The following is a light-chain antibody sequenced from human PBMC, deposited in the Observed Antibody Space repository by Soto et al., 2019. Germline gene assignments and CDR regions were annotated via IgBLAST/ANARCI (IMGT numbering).Light chain of an antibody. Sequence: EIVLTQSPGTLSLSPGERATLSCRASQSVSSSYLAWYQQKPGQAPRLLIYGTSSRATGIPDRFSGSGSGTDFTLTISRLEPEDFAVYYCQLYGRSPLVTFGQGTRLEIK. CDR2: GTS. CDR1: QSVSSSY. J-gene: IGKJ5*01. V-gene: IGKV3-20*01. CDR3: QLYGRSPLVT.